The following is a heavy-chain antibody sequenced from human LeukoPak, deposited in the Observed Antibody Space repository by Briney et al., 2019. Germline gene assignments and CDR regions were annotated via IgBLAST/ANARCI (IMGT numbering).Heavy chain of an antibody. J-gene: IGHJ4*02. Sequence: GASVNVSCKASGFTFTSSAVQWVRQARGQRLEWIGWIVVGSGNTNYAQKFQERVTITRDMSTSTAYMELSSLRSEDTAVYYCAADVDTAMVPSYWGQGTLVTVS. CDR3: AADVDTAMVPSY. D-gene: IGHD5-18*01. V-gene: IGHV1-58*01. CDR2: IVVGSGNT. CDR1: GFTFTSSA.